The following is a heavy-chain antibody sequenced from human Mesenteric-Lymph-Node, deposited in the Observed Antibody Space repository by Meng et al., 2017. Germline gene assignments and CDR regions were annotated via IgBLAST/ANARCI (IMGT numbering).Heavy chain of an antibody. J-gene: IGHJ3*02. CDR3: AKESNAFDI. Sequence: QVQLVESGGSVVQPGGSLRLSCAASGFTFSSYVMHWVRRAPGKGLEWVAGIRYDGRAKYYADSVKGRFTISRDNSKNTLYLQMGSLRPEDTAVYLCAKESNAFDIWGQGTMVTVSS. CDR2: IRYDGRAK. V-gene: IGHV3-30*02. CDR1: GFTFSSYV.